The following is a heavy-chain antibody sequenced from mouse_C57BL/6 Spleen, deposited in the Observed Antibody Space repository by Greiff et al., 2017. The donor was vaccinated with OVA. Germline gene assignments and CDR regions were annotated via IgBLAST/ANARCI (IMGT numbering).Heavy chain of an antibody. Sequence: QVQLKQPGAELVKPGASVKLSCKASGYTFTSYWMQWVKQRPGQGLEWIGEIDPSDSYTNYNQKFKGKATLTVDTSSSTAYMQLSSLTSEDSAVYYCARGITTVVGYFDVWGTGTTVTVSS. J-gene: IGHJ1*03. CDR3: ARGITTVVGYFDV. V-gene: IGHV1-50*01. CDR1: GYTFTSYW. D-gene: IGHD1-1*01. CDR2: IDPSDSYT.